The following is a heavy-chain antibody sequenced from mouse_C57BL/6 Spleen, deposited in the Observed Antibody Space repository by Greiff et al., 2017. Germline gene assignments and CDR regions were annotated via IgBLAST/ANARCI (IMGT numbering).Heavy chain of an antibody. Sequence: QVQLQQPGAELVKPGASVKMSCKASGYTFTSYWITWVKQRPGKGLAWIGDIYPGSGSTNYNEKFKSKATLTVDTSSSTAYMQLSSLTSEVSAVYYCARHGGHFDYWGQGTTLTVSS. CDR3: ARHGGHFDY. CDR2: IYPGSGST. CDR1: GYTFTSYW. V-gene: IGHV1-55*01. D-gene: IGHD1-1*01. J-gene: IGHJ2*01.